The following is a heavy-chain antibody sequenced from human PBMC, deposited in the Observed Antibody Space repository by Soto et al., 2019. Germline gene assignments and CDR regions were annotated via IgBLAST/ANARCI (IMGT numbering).Heavy chain of an antibody. Sequence: PGESLKISCNGSGYIFTSYWISWVRQMPAKGLEWMGRVDISDSYTNYSPSFQGHVTISADKSISTAYLQWGRRKASDTAMYYCAGVDTAMADYYDYYGMDVWGQGTTVTVSS. CDR1: GYIFTSYW. CDR3: AGVDTAMADYYDYYGMDV. D-gene: IGHD5-18*01. CDR2: VDISDSYT. J-gene: IGHJ6*02. V-gene: IGHV5-10-1*01.